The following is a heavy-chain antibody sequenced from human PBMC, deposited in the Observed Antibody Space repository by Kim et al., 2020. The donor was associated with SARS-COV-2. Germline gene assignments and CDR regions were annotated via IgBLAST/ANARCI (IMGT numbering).Heavy chain of an antibody. CDR3: AKEGYSGSYLDAYYFDY. D-gene: IGHD1-26*01. Sequence: VKGRFTISRDNSKNTLYLQMNSLRVEDTAVYYCAKEGYSGSYLDAYYFDYWGQGTLVTVSS. J-gene: IGHJ4*02. V-gene: IGHV3-33*06.